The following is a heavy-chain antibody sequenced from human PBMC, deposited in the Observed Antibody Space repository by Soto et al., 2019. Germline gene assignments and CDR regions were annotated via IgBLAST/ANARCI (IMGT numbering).Heavy chain of an antibody. Sequence: GGSLRLSCAASGFTFSSYAMSWVRQAPGKGLEWVSGIIGSGGSTYYADSVRGRFTISRDNSKNTLYLQTNSLRADDTAVYFCARGPSPGGGYESIDYWGQGTLVTVSS. J-gene: IGHJ4*02. CDR2: IIGSGGST. V-gene: IGHV3-23*01. CDR1: GFTFSSYA. D-gene: IGHD5-12*01. CDR3: ARGPSPGGGYESIDY.